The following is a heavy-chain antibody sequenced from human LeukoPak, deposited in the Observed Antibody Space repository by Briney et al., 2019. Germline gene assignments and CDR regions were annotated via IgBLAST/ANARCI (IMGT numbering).Heavy chain of an antibody. Sequence: GGSLRLSCAASGFTFSSYSMNWVRQAPGKGLEWVSSISSSSSYIYYADSVKGRFTISRDNAKISLYLQMNSLRAEDTAVYYCARDGGNDAFDIWGQGTMVTVSS. V-gene: IGHV3-21*01. CDR1: GFTFSSYS. J-gene: IGHJ3*02. CDR2: ISSSSSYI. CDR3: ARDGGNDAFDI. D-gene: IGHD2-15*01.